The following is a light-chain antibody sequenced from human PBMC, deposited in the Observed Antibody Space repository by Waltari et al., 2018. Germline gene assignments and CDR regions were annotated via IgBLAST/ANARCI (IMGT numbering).Light chain of an antibody. Sequence: QSVLTQPPSTSEAAGKSVTISCSGSRSNFGSNSVSWYQQFPGRAPKLLIHYNDLRASGVSDLFSGSKSGTSASLAISGLQTEDEAESYCAGWDDSLSGWVFGGGTRLTVL. CDR3: AGWDDSLSGWV. CDR1: RSNFGSNS. J-gene: IGLJ3*02. CDR2: YND. V-gene: IGLV1-36*01.